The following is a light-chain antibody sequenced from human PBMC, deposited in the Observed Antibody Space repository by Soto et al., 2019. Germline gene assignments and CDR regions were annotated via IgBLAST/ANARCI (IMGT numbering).Light chain of an antibody. J-gene: IGKJ3*01. CDR2: LGS. Sequence: DIVMTQSPLSLPVTPGEPASISCRSSQSLLFGGYNYLDWYLQKPGQSPQLLVYLGSNRASGVPDRFSGSGSATNFSLMISTVEAEDVGVYYCLQALQFPFTFGPGTTVDIK. CDR3: LQALQFPFT. CDR1: QSLLFGGYNY. V-gene: IGKV2-28*01.